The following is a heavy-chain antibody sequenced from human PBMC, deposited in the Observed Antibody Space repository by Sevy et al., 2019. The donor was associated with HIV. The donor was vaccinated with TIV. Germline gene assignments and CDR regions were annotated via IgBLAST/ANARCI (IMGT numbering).Heavy chain of an antibody. J-gene: IGHJ3*02. CDR2: IYYSGST. Sequence: SETLSLTCTVSGGSISSGGYYWSWIRQHPGKGLEWIGYIYYSGSTYYNPSLKSRATISVDTSKNQFSLKLSSVTAADTAVYYCARDRRMVSHAFDIWGQGTMVTVSS. V-gene: IGHV4-31*03. CDR1: GGSISSGGYY. D-gene: IGHD2-8*01. CDR3: ARDRRMVSHAFDI.